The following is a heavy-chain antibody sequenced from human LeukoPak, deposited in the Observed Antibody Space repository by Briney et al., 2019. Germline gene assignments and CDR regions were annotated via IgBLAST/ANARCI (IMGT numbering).Heavy chain of an antibody. D-gene: IGHD3-22*01. J-gene: IGHJ4*02. CDR1: GFTVSSNY. Sequence: GGSLRLSCAASGFTVSSNYMSWVRQAPGKGLKWVSVIYSGGSTYYADSVKGRFTISRHNSKNTLYLQMNSLRAEDTAVYYCARGKPSYYYDSSGYYDYWGQGTLVTVSS. V-gene: IGHV3-53*04. CDR2: IYSGGST. CDR3: ARGKPSYYYDSSGYYDY.